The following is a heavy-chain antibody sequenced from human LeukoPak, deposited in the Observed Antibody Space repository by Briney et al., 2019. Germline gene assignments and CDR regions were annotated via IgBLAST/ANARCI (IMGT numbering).Heavy chain of an antibody. CDR1: GGPLSSSSHY. CDR2: VYYTGTT. V-gene: IGHV4-39*02. D-gene: IGHD3-22*01. Sequence: PSETPSLTCSVSGGPLSSSSHYWAWIRHAPGKGLEWIGSVYYTGTTYYNPSFKTRLTISVDTSKKYFSLNLKSATAADTAVYYCAASYDSSGDYYFTYAFDMWGQGTKVAVSS. J-gene: IGHJ3*02. CDR3: AASYDSSGDYYFTYAFDM.